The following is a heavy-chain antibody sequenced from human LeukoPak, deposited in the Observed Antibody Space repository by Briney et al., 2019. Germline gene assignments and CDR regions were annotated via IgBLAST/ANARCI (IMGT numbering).Heavy chain of an antibody. CDR3: ARGGYSYGLFDY. CDR2: IIPIFGTA. Sequence: GASVKVSCXASGGTFSTYAISWVRQAHGQGLEWMGGIIPIFGTANYAQKFQGRVTITTDESTSTAYMELSSLRSEDTAVYYCARGGYSYGLFDYWGQGTLVTVSS. V-gene: IGHV1-69*05. J-gene: IGHJ4*02. D-gene: IGHD5-18*01. CDR1: GGTFSTYA.